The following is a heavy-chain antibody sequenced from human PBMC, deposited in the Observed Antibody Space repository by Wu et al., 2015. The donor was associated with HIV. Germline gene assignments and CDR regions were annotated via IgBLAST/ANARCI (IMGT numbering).Heavy chain of an antibody. CDR3: ARDLYYYDSSGYYFTGDY. Sequence: QVQLVQSGAEVKKPGASVKVSCKASGYTFTDYYVHWVRQAPGQGLEWMGWINPNSGGTNYAQKFQGRVTMTRDTSISTAYMELSRLRSDDTAVYYCARDLYYYDSSGYYFTGDYWGQGTLVTVSS. CDR2: INPNSGGT. J-gene: IGHJ4*02. CDR1: GYTFTDYY. V-gene: IGHV1-2*02. D-gene: IGHD3-22*01.